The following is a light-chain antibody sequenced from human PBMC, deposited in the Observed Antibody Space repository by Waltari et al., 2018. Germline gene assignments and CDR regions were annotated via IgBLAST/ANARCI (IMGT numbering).Light chain of an antibody. CDR3: QHHFRLPAT. Sequence: IMLTQSPGTLSLSPGASATLSCRASQSISRYLAWYQQKPGQAPRLLIYGASPRATGIPDRFSGSGSGTDFSLTISGLEPEDSAVYYCQHHFRLPATFGQGTKVEIK. V-gene: IGKV3-20*01. CDR1: QSISRY. J-gene: IGKJ1*01. CDR2: GAS.